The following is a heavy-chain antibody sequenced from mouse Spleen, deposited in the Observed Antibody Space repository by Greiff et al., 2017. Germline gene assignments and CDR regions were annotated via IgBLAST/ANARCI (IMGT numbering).Heavy chain of an antibody. J-gene: IGHJ2*01. V-gene: IGHV5-9*01. CDR2: ISGGGGNT. CDR1: GFTFSSYT. CDR3: ATITTVKGDYFDY. Sequence: EVQLQESGGGLVKPGGSLKLSCAASGFTFSSYTMSWVRQTPEKRLEWVATISGGGGNTYYPDSVKGRFTISRDNAKNTLYLQMSSLRSEDTALYYCATITTVKGDYFDYWGQGTTLTVSS. D-gene: IGHD1-1*01.